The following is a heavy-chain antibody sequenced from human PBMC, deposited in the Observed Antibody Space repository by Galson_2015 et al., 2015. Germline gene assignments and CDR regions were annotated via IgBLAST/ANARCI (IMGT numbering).Heavy chain of an antibody. CDR2: ISSSSSYI. V-gene: IGHV3-21*01. J-gene: IGHJ4*02. CDR3: ARHQRMITFGGATQWDY. Sequence: SLRLSCAASGFTFSSYRMNWVRQAPGKGLEWVSSISSSSSYIYYADSVKGRFTISRDNAKNSLYLQMNSLRAEDTAVYYCARHQRMITFGGATQWDYWGQGTLVTVSS. D-gene: IGHD3-16*01. CDR1: GFTFSSYR.